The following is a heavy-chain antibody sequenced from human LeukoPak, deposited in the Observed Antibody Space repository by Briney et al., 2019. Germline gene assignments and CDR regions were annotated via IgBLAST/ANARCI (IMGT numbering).Heavy chain of an antibody. D-gene: IGHD1-1*01. Sequence: SETLSLTCAVYGGSFSGYYWSWIRQPPGQGLEWIGEINHSGSTNYNPSLKSRVTISVDTSKNQFSLKLSSVTAADTAVYYCARDVARYVDYWGQGTLVTVSS. V-gene: IGHV4-34*01. CDR1: GGSFSGYY. J-gene: IGHJ4*02. CDR2: INHSGST. CDR3: ARDVARYVDY.